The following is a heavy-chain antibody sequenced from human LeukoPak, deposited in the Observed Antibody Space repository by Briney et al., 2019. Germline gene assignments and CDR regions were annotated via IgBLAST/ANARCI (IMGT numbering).Heavy chain of an antibody. D-gene: IGHD2-2*01. V-gene: IGHV4-34*01. CDR1: GGSFSGYY. CDR3: ARGLRGGLGYCSSTSCYPYFDY. Sequence: SETLSLTCAVYGGSFSGYYWSWIRQPPGKGLEWIGEINHSGSTNYNPSLKSRVTISVDTSKNQFSLKLSSVTAADTAVYYCARGLRGGLGYCSSTSCYPYFDYWGQGTLVTVSS. CDR2: INHSGST. J-gene: IGHJ4*02.